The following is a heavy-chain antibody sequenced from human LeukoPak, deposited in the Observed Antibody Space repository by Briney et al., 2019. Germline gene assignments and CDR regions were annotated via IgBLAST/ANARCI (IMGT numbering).Heavy chain of an antibody. CDR2: ISAYNGNT. CDR1: GYTFTSYG. V-gene: IGHV1-18*01. CDR3: ARAGGGYDYVWGSYRYEVDY. D-gene: IGHD3-16*02. J-gene: IGHJ4*02. Sequence: ASVKVSCKASGYTFTSYGISWVRQAPGQGLEWMGWISAYNGNTNYAQKLQGRVTMTTDTSTSTAYMELRSLRSDDTAVYYCARAGGGYDYVWGSYRYEVDYWGQGTLVTVSS.